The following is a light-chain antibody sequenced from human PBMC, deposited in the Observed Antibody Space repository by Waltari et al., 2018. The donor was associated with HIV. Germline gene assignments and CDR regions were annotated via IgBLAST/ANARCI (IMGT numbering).Light chain of an antibody. CDR3: AAWDDRLNLV. J-gene: IGLJ2*01. Sequence: QSVLTQPPSASGTPGQRATISCFGSNSNIGSNYVYWYQQIPGMAPKLLIYKNNQRPSGVPDRFSGSKSGTSAALAISGLRSEDEADYYCAAWDDRLNLVFGGGTKLTVL. V-gene: IGLV1-47*01. CDR2: KNN. CDR1: NSNIGSNY.